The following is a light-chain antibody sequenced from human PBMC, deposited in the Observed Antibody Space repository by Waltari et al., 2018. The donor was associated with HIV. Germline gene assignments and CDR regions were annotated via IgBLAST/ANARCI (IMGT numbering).Light chain of an antibody. CDR2: DDS. CDR1: KLDRYS. V-gene: IGLV3-21*02. J-gene: IGLJ2*01. CDR3: QVWERNYRHVV. Sequence: SYVLTQPPSVSVAPGQTARITCGGDKLDRYSLHWYQHKPGLASVLVGCDDSERPARIPERFSGSKSGTTPPLTSSGGEAGEEADEFCQVWERNYRHVVFGGGTKLTVL.